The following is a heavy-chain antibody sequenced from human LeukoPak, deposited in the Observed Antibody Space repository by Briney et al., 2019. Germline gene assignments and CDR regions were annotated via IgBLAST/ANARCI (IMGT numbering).Heavy chain of an antibody. J-gene: IGHJ4*02. V-gene: IGHV4-59*01. Sequence: SETLSLTCTVSGGSISSGYWSWIRQPPGKGLEWIGYIYYRGSTNYNPSLKSRVTISVDTSKNQFSLKLSSVTAADTAVYYCARLSGYSSGHYYSDYWGQGTLVTASS. CDR2: IYYRGST. CDR3: ARLSGYSSGHYYSDY. D-gene: IGHD3-22*01. CDR1: GGSISSGY.